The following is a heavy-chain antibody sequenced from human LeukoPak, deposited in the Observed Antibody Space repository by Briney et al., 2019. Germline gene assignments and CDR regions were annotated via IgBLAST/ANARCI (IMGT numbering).Heavy chain of an antibody. Sequence: ASVKVSCKASGYTFTSYGISWVRQAPGQGLEWMGWISAYNGNTHYAQKLQGRVTMTTDTSTSTVYMELRSLRSDDTAVYYCARDSATWIATEGYWGQGTLVTVSS. J-gene: IGHJ4*02. CDR1: GYTFTSYG. CDR3: ARDSATWIATEGY. D-gene: IGHD2-2*03. CDR2: ISAYNGNT. V-gene: IGHV1-18*01.